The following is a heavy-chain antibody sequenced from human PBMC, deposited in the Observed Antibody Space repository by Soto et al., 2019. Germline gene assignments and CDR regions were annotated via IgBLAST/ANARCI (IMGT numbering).Heavy chain of an antibody. D-gene: IGHD5-12*01. CDR1: GFTFSSYA. V-gene: IGHV3-23*01. J-gene: IGHJ4*02. Sequence: RLSYAASGFTFSSYAMSWVRQAPGKGLEWVSAISGSGGSTYYADSVKGRFTISRDNSKNTLYLQMNSLRAEDTAVYYCAKGAEMATIFSYWGQGTLVTVSS. CDR3: AKGAEMATIFSY. CDR2: ISGSGGST.